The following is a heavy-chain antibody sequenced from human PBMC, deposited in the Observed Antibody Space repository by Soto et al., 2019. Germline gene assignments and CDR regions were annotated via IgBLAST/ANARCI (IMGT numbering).Heavy chain of an antibody. CDR2: ISYDGSNK. Sequence: GGSLRLSCAASGFTFSSYAMHWVRQAPGKGLEWVAVISYDGSNKYYADSVKGRFTISRDNSKNTLYLQMNSLRAEDTAVYYCARPSPHDSSGYYLDYWGQGTLVTVSS. CDR1: GFTFSSYA. CDR3: ARPSPHDSSGYYLDY. D-gene: IGHD3-22*01. V-gene: IGHV3-30*04. J-gene: IGHJ4*02.